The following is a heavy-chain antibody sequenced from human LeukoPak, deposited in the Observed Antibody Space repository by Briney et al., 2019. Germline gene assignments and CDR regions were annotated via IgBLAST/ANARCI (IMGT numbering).Heavy chain of an antibody. V-gene: IGHV3-23*01. CDR3: ARDLSATYSSSPYMDY. J-gene: IGHJ4*02. CDR2: INGGGSRT. D-gene: IGHD6-6*01. CDR1: GFTFRSYA. Sequence: GGSLRLSCATSGFTFRSYAMSWVRQAPGKGLEWVSAINGGGSRTYYADSVKGRFTISRDNSKNTLYLQMNSLRAEDTAVYYCARDLSATYSSSPYMDYWGQGTLVTVSS.